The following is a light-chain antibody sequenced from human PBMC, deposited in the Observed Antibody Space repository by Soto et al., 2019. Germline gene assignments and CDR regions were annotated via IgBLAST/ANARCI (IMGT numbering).Light chain of an antibody. CDR3: HSYDSSLSGHVV. CDR2: GNS. V-gene: IGLV1-40*01. CDR1: SSNIGAGYD. Sequence: QSVLTQPPSVSGAPGQRVTISCTGSSSNIGAGYDVHWYQQLPGTAPKLPIYGNSNRPSGVPDRFSGSKSGTSASLAITGLQAEDEADYYCHSYDSSLSGHVVFGGGTKLTVL. J-gene: IGLJ2*01.